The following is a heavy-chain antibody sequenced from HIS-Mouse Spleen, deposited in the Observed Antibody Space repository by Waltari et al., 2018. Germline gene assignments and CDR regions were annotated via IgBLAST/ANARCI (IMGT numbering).Heavy chain of an antibody. CDR3: ARAPTGFLEWFDAFDI. CDR1: AGPLSSSSYS. D-gene: IGHD3-3*01. CDR2: IYYSGST. J-gene: IGHJ3*02. V-gene: IGHV4-39*07. Sequence: QLQLQESGPGLVKPSETLSLTRPVPAGPLSSSSYSWGWIRQPPGKGLEWFGSIYYSGSTYYNPSLKSRVTISVDASKNQFSLKLSSVAAADTAVYYCARAPTGFLEWFDAFDIWGQGTMVTVSS.